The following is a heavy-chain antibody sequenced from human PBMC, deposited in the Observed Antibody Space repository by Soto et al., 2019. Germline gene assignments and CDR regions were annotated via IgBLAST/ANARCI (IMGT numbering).Heavy chain of an antibody. CDR1: GGSFSGHY. J-gene: IGHJ5*02. CDR3: AVGINWFDP. V-gene: IGHV4-34*01. Sequence: SETLSLTCAVYGGSFSGHYWTRIRQSPGKGLEWIGEINQSGSTNYNPSLKSRVTMSVDTSKNQFSLKLNSVTAADTAIYYCAVGINWFDPWGQGTLVTVSS. CDR2: INQSGST.